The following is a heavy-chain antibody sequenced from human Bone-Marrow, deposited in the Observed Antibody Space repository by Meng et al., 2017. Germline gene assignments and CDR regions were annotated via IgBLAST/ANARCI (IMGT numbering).Heavy chain of an antibody. Sequence: QPQLQESGPGLVKPSEALSLTFRVSGGSISTSGYYWGWIRQPPGKGLEWIGSIGHSGITYYTPSLKSRVTVSIDTSKSQFSLKLTSVTAADTAVYYCVRSSGWVRTGFDPWGQGTLVTVSS. CDR3: VRSSGWVRTGFDP. V-gene: IGHV4-39*01. CDR1: GGSISTSGYY. J-gene: IGHJ5*02. D-gene: IGHD6-19*01. CDR2: IGHSGIT.